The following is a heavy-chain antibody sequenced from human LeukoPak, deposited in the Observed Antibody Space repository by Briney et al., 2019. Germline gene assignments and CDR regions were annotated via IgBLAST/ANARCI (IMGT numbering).Heavy chain of an antibody. V-gene: IGHV4-59*01. CDR1: GGSISSYS. J-gene: IGHJ4*02. Sequence: SETLSLTCTVSGGSISSYSWSWIRQPPGKGLEWIGYIYYSGSTNYNPSLKSRVTISVDTSKNQFSLKLSSVTAADTAVYYCARSVTPDYWGQGTLVTVSS. CDR3: ARSVTPDY. D-gene: IGHD4-11*01. CDR2: IYYSGST.